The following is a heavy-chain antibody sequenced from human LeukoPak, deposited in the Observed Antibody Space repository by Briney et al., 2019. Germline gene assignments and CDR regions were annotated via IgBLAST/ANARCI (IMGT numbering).Heavy chain of an antibody. V-gene: IGHV3-74*01. J-gene: IGHJ4*02. D-gene: IGHD1-26*01. CDR3: IRDLGGRSGH. Sequence: GGSLRLYCTASGFTFSSNWMHWVRQAPGKGLVWVSRTNEDGSITNYADSVKGRFTISRDNAKNTLYLQMNSLTAEDTAVYYCIRDLGGRSGHWGQGTLVTVSS. CDR2: TNEDGSIT. CDR1: GFTFSSNW.